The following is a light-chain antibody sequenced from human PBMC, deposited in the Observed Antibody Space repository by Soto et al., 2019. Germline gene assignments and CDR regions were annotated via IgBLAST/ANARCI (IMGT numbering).Light chain of an antibody. Sequence: QSALTQPRSVSGSPGQSVTISCTGTSSDVGGYNYVSWYQQHPGKAPKLMIYDVSKRPSGVPDRFSGSKSGNTASLTISGTQVARGVYYSATTIATTNAYVCEPG. CDR1: SSDVGGYNY. CDR2: DVS. V-gene: IGLV2-11*01. J-gene: IGLJ1*01. CDR3: TTIATTNAYV.